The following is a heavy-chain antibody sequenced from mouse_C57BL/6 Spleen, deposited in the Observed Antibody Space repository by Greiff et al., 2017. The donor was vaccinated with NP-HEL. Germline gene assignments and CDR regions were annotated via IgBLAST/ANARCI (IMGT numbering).Heavy chain of an antibody. CDR1: GYAFSSSW. CDR3: AREAPIYDGYYVFAY. D-gene: IGHD2-3*01. CDR2: IYPGDGDT. Sequence: QVHVKQSGPELVKPGASVKISCKASGYAFSSSWMNWVKQRPGKGLEWIGRIYPGDGDTNYNGKFKGKATLTADKSSSTAYMQLSSLTSEDSAVYFCAREAPIYDGYYVFAYWGQGTLVTVSA. J-gene: IGHJ3*01. V-gene: IGHV1-82*01.